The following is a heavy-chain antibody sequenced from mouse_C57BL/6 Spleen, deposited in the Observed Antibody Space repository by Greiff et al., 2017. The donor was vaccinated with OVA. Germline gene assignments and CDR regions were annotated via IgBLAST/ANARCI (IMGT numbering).Heavy chain of an antibody. CDR2: IRNKANGYTT. CDR3: ARYSPTGTYFDY. J-gene: IGHJ2*01. CDR1: GFTFTDYY. D-gene: IGHD4-1*01. Sequence: DVMLVESGGGLVQPGGSLSLSCAASGFTFTDYYMSWVRQPPGKALEWLGFIRNKANGYTTEYSASVKGRFTISRDNSQSILYLQMNALRAEDSATYYCARYSPTGTYFDYWGQGTTLTVSS. V-gene: IGHV7-3*01.